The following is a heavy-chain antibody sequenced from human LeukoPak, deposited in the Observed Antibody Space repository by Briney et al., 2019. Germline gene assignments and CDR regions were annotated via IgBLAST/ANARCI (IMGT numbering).Heavy chain of an antibody. CDR3: ARAVRFLEWNRSGGWFDP. CDR2: ISSSSSYI. Sequence: GGSLRLSCAASGFTFSSYSMNWVRQARGKGLEWVSSISSSSSYIYYADSVKGRFTISRDNAKNSLYLQMNSLRAEDTAVYYCARAVRFLEWNRSGGWFDPWGQGTLVTVSS. J-gene: IGHJ5*02. V-gene: IGHV3-21*01. D-gene: IGHD3-3*01. CDR1: GFTFSSYS.